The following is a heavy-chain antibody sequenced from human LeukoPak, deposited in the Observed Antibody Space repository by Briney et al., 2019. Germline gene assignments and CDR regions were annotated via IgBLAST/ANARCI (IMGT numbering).Heavy chain of an antibody. CDR1: GFTFSSYS. J-gene: IGHJ4*02. Sequence: GGSLRLSCAASGFTFSSYSMNWVRHGPGKGLEWVSRITSDGSSTIYADSVKGRFTISRDNAKSTVYLQMNSLRAEDTAVYFCARDRYYIFDYWGQGAPVTVSS. CDR3: ARDRYYIFDY. D-gene: IGHD3-10*01. V-gene: IGHV3-74*01. CDR2: ITSDGSST.